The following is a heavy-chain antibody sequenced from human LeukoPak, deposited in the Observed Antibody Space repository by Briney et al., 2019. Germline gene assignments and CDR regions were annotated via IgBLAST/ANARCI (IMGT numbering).Heavy chain of an antibody. CDR1: GGSLSNYY. Sequence: SETLSLTCTVSGGSLSNYYGSWIRQPAGKGLEWIGRIYTSGSTNYNPSVKSRVTMSVDTSNNQFSLKLTSVTAADTAVYYCARQPPQYYGMDVWGQGTTVTVSS. J-gene: IGHJ6*02. D-gene: IGHD1-14*01. CDR3: ARQPPQYYGMDV. CDR2: IYTSGST. V-gene: IGHV4-4*07.